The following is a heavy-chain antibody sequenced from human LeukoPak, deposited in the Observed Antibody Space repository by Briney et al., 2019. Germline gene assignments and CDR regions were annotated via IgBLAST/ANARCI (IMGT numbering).Heavy chain of an antibody. V-gene: IGHV4-61*09. D-gene: IGHD2-2*02. J-gene: IGHJ3*02. CDR2: IYTSGST. CDR1: GGSISSGSYY. Sequence: SETLSLTCTVSGGSISSGSYYWSWIRQPAGKGLEWIGHIYTSGSTNYNPSLKSRVTMSVDTSKNQFPLKLSSVTAADTAVYYCARVWDCSSTSCYIEGDAFDIWGQGIMVTVSS. CDR3: ARVWDCSSTSCYIEGDAFDI.